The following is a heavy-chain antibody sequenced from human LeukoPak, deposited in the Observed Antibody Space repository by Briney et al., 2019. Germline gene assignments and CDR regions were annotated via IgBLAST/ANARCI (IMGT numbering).Heavy chain of an antibody. CDR3: AKDDVPSNWGALGLFDY. Sequence: GGSLRLSCTASGFTFSTYAMSLVRQAAGKGLEWVSTSSGSGGSTYYADSVKGRFTISRDNSKKTLYLQMNSLRAEDTAVYYCAKDDVPSNWGALGLFDYWGQGTLVTVSS. CDR1: GFTFSTYA. J-gene: IGHJ4*02. CDR2: SSGSGGST. D-gene: IGHD7-27*01. V-gene: IGHV3-23*01.